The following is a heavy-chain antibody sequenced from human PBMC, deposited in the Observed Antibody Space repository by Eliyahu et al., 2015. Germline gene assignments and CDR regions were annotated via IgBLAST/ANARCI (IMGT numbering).Heavy chain of an antibody. D-gene: IGHD2-8*02. Sequence: QVRLVQSGAEVTKPGASVKVSCKASRYIFTXXXXXWVXPAPGQGLEWMGRINPESGATSYAXKFQGRVTLTRDTFIGTAYMELIRLRSDDTAVYYCVADSPAWWDFSVTPPVSGRSADPFDVWGQGTMVTVSS. CDR1: RYIFTXXX. CDR2: INPESGAT. CDR3: VADSPAWWDFSVTPPVSGRSADPFDV. V-gene: IGHV1-2*06. J-gene: IGHJ3*01.